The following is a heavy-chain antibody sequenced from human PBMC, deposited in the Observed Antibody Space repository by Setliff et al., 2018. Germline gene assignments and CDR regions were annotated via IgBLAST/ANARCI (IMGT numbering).Heavy chain of an antibody. J-gene: IGHJ6*03. CDR3: ARMITPHRWSYYYYYMDV. D-gene: IGHD3-16*01. Sequence: ASVKVSCKASGYTFTSYGISWVRQAPGQGLEWMGWISAYNGNTSYAQKLQGRVTMTTDTSTSTAYMELRSLRSDDTAVYYCARMITPHRWSYYYYYMDVWGKGTTVTVSS. CDR2: ISAYNGNT. CDR1: GYTFTSYG. V-gene: IGHV1-18*01.